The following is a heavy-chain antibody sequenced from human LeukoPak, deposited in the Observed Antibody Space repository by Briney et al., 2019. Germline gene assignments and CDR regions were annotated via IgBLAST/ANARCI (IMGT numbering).Heavy chain of an antibody. CDR1: GDSITTSY. V-gene: IGHV4-59*01. Sequence: PSETLSLTCTVSGDSITTSYWSWIRQPPEKGLEYIEHIYHSGSTNYNPSLKSRVTISVDTSKNQFSLRLSSVTAADTAVYYCARVRGTSYLEYWGQGTLVTVSS. CDR2: IYHSGST. CDR3: ARVRGTSYLEY. J-gene: IGHJ4*02. D-gene: IGHD1-1*01.